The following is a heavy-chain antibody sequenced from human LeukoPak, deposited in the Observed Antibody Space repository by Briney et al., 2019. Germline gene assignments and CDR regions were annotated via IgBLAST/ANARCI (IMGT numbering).Heavy chain of an antibody. J-gene: IGHJ5*02. CDR2: ISSSSSYI. Sequence: GGSLRLSCAASGFTFSSYSMNWVRQAPGKGLEWVSSISSSSSYIYYADSVKGRFTISRDNAKNSLYLQMDSLRAEDTAVYYCARTVLRSLGEFSLRGWFDPWGQGTLVIVSS. D-gene: IGHD3-16*01. CDR1: GFTFSSYS. CDR3: ARTVLRSLGEFSLRGWFDP. V-gene: IGHV3-21*01.